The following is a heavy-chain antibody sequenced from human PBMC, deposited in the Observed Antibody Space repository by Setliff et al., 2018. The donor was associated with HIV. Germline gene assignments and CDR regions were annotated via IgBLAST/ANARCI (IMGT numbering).Heavy chain of an antibody. CDR2: INHSGST. J-gene: IGHJ4*02. V-gene: IGHV4-34*01. Sequence: PSETLSLTCAVYGGSFSGFYWSWIRQPPGKDLEWIGEINHSGSTNYNPSLKSRVTISVDTSKNQFCLKLTSVIAADTAVYYCATSTVAGLFDYWGQGARVTVSS. D-gene: IGHD6-19*01. CDR3: ATSTVAGLFDY. CDR1: GGSFSGFY.